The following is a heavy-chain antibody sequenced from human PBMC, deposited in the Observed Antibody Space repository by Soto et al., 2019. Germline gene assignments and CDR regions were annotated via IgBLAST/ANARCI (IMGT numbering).Heavy chain of an antibody. V-gene: IGHV3-72*01. D-gene: IGHD3-16*01. CDR1: GFTSSDHY. CDR2: TANKRSRYTT. J-gene: IGHJ6*02. CDR3: ARAGFGHGLDV. Sequence: EVELVESGGGLVQAGWSLRVSCGVSGFTSSDHYMDWVRQAPGKGLEWVGRTANKRSRYTTEYTAAVKGRFIISRDDSKDSVYLQMNSVRIEDTAVYYSARAGFGHGLDVWGQGTTVTVSS.